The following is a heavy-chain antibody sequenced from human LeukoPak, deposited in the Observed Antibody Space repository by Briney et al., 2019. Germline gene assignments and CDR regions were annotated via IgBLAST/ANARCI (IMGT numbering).Heavy chain of an antibody. CDR2: ISSSGSYI. D-gene: IGHD3-22*01. CDR1: GYTFRSYS. Sequence: GGXLRPSCAASGYTFRSYSMNWVRQAPGKGLEWVSSISSSGSYIYYADSVKGHFTISRHNTKNSLYLQVNSLRAEDTSVYYCARVFYDSSARGNHFDYWGQGTLVTVSS. CDR3: ARVFYDSSARGNHFDY. V-gene: IGHV3-21*01. J-gene: IGHJ4*02.